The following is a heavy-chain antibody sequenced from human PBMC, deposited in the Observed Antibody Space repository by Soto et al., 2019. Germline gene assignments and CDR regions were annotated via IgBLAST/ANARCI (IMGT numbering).Heavy chain of an antibody. CDR2: INPSGGST. CDR3: AGDCGGDCKHGFDP. V-gene: IGHV1-46*01. D-gene: IGHD2-21*02. CDR1: GYTFTSYY. J-gene: IGHJ5*02. Sequence: QVQLVQSGAEVKKPGASVKVSCKASGYTFTSYYMHWVRQAPGQGLEWKGIINPSGGSTSYAQKFQGRVTRTRDTSTSTVYMEVSSLSSEDTAVYYCAGDCGGDCKHGFDPWGQGTLVTVSS.